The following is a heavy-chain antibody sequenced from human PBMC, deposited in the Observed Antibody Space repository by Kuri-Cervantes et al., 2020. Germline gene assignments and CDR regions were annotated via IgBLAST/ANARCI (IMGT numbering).Heavy chain of an antibody. CDR1: GGSISSSSYY. Sequence: GSLRLSCTVSGGSISSSSYYWGWIRQPPGKGLEWIGSIYYSGSTNYNPSLKSRVTISVDTSKNQFSLKLSSVTAADTAVYYCARETMIGNDAFDIWGQGTMVTDSS. CDR2: IYYSGST. CDR3: ARETMIGNDAFDI. J-gene: IGHJ3*02. D-gene: IGHD3-22*01. V-gene: IGHV4-39*07.